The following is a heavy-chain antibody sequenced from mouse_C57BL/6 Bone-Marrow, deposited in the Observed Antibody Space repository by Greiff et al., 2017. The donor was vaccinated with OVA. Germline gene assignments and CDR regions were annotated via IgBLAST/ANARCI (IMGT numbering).Heavy chain of an antibody. CDR2: IWSGGST. J-gene: IGHJ3*01. CDR3: ARANWDCAWFAY. D-gene: IGHD4-1*01. V-gene: IGHV2-2*01. CDR1: GFSLTSYG. Sequence: QVHVKQSGPGLVQPSQSLSITCTVSGFSLTSYGVHWVRQSPGKGLEWLGVIWSGGSTDYNAAFISRLSISKDNSKSQVFFKMNSLQADDTAIYYCARANWDCAWFAYWGQGTLVTVSA.